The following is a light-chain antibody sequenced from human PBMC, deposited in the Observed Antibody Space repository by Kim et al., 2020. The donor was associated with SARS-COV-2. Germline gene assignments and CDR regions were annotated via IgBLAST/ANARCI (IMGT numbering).Light chain of an antibody. J-gene: IGKJ2*01. CDR2: GVS. V-gene: IGKV3-15*01. Sequence: LSVSPGETVTLACRASQSISSKLAWYQQKPGQAPRLLIYGVSSRATGIPARFSGSGSGTEFTLTISSLQSEDFAVYYCQQYSFWYTFGQGTRLEI. CDR1: QSISSK. CDR3: QQYSFWYT.